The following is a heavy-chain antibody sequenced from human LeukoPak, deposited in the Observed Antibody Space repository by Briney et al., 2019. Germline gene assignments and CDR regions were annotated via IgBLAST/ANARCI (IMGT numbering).Heavy chain of an antibody. J-gene: IGHJ4*02. CDR2: IYHSGST. CDR3: ARDNLSSGYYYIDY. Sequence: SQTLSLTCAVSGGSISSGDYSWSWIRQPPGKGLEWIGYIYHSGSTYYNPSLKSRVTISVDRSKNQFSLKLSSVTAADTAVYYCARDNLSSGYYYIDYWGQGTLVTVSS. CDR1: GGSISSGDYS. D-gene: IGHD3-22*01. V-gene: IGHV4-30-2*01.